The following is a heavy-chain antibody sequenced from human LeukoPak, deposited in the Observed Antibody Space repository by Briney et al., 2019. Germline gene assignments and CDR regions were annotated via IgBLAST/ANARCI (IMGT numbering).Heavy chain of an antibody. J-gene: IGHJ6*03. D-gene: IGHD3-3*01. CDR2: IRYDGSNK. CDR3: AKMGMLRFRPVRYYYMDV. Sequence: GGSLRLSCAASGFTFSSYGMHWVRQAPGKGLEWVAFIRYDGSNKYYADSVKGRFTISRDNSKNTLYLQMNSLRAEDTAVYYCAKMGMLRFRPVRYYYMDVWGKGTTVTVSS. CDR1: GFTFSSYG. V-gene: IGHV3-30*02.